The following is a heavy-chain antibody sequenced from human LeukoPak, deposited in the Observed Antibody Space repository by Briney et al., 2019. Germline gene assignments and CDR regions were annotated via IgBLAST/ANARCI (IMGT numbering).Heavy chain of an antibody. CDR1: GGTFSSYA. Sequence: GSSVKVSCKASGGTFSSYAISWVRQAPGQGLEWMGGIIPIFGTANYAQKFQGRVTITADKSTSTAYMELSSLRSEGTAVYYCARPADYYGSGRTNWFDPWGQGTLVTVSS. CDR3: ARPADYYGSGRTNWFDP. J-gene: IGHJ5*02. D-gene: IGHD3-10*01. CDR2: IIPIFGTA. V-gene: IGHV1-69*06.